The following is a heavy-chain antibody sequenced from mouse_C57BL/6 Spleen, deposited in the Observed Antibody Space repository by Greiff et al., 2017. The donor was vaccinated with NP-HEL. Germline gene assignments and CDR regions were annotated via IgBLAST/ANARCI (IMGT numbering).Heavy chain of an antibody. CDR3: RKEYYARAY. CDR2: IDPDTGGT. D-gene: IGHD1-1*01. V-gene: IGHV1-15*01. Sequence: QVQLQQSGAELVRPGASVTLSCKASGYTFTDYEMHWVKQTPGHGLEWIGAIDPDTGGTAYNQKFKGKATLTADKSSSTAYMELSSLTSEDSAVFNGRKEYYARAYWGQGTLVTVS. J-gene: IGHJ3*01. CDR1: GYTFTDYE.